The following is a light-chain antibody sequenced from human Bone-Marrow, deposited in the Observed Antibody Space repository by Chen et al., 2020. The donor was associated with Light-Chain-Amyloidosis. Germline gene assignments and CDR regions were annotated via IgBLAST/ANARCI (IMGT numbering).Light chain of an antibody. J-gene: IGLJ3*02. Sequence: SYVLTQPSSVSVAPGQTVTIACGGNNIGSTSVHWYQQTPGQAPLLVVYDHSDRPPGIPERLSGSNSGNTATLTISRVEAGDEADYYCQVWDRSSDRPVFGGGTKLTVL. V-gene: IGLV3-21*02. CDR1: NIGSTS. CDR3: QVWDRSSDRPV. CDR2: DHS.